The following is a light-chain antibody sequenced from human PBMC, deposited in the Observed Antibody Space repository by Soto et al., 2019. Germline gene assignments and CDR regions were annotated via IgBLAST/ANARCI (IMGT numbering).Light chain of an antibody. Sequence: QSALTQPASVSGSPGQSITISCTRSSNDVGGYNYVSWYQQHPGQAPKLIIYEVSDRPSGVSPRFSGSKSGNTASLTISGLQVEDEADYFCTSYTSTIPYVFGSGTKVTVL. V-gene: IGLV2-14*01. J-gene: IGLJ1*01. CDR1: SNDVGGYNY. CDR2: EVS. CDR3: TSYTSTIPYV.